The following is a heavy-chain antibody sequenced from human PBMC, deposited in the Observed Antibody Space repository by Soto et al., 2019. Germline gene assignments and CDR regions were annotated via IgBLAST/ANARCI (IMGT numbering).Heavy chain of an antibody. V-gene: IGHV1-69*13. D-gene: IGHD5-12*01. J-gene: IGHJ5*02. Sequence: GASVKVSCKASGGTFSSYAISWVRQAPGQGLEWMGGIIPIFGTANYAQKFQGRVTITADESTSTAYMELSSLRSEDTAVYYCARDRAKWLRLRSAGWFDPWGQGTLVTVS. CDR3: ARDRAKWLRLRSAGWFDP. CDR1: GGTFSSYA. CDR2: IIPIFGTA.